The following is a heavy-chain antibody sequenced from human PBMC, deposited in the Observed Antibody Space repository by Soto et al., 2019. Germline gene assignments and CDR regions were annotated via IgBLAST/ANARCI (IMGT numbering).Heavy chain of an antibody. CDR3: ARDQSGTQYFDL. V-gene: IGHV4-59*02. D-gene: IGHD1-7*01. Sequence: QVQLQESGPGLVKPSETLSLTCTVSGGSVSSSYWAWIRQPPGKGLEWIGYTFHSGSTKYNPSLKSRVTISVDTSENQFSLKLSSVTAADTAVYYCARDQSGTQYFDLWGRGTLVIVSS. CDR1: GGSVSSSY. CDR2: TFHSGST. J-gene: IGHJ2*01.